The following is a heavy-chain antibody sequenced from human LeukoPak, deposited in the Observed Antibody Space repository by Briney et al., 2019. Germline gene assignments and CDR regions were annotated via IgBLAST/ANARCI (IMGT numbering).Heavy chain of an antibody. CDR2: INPNSGGT. CDR1: GYTFTGYY. D-gene: IGHD1-26*01. V-gene: IGHV1-2*02. CDR3: ASTSPMSGSYPDNAFDI. J-gene: IGHJ3*02. Sequence: GASVKVSCKASGYTFTGYYMHWVRQAPGQGLEWMGWINPNSGGTNYAQKFQGRVTMTRDTSISTAYMELSRLRSDDTAVYYCASTSPMSGSYPDNAFDIWGQGTMVTVSS.